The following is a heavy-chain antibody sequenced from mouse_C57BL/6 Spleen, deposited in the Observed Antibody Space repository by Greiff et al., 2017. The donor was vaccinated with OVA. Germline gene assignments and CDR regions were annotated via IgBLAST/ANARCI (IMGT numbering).Heavy chain of an antibody. CDR3: ASRASYGNGNAMDH. V-gene: IGHV1-80*01. CDR2: IYPGDGDT. D-gene: IGHD2-10*01. Sequence: VHLVESGAELVKPGASVKISCKASGYAFSSYWMNWVKQRPGKGLEWIGQIYPGDGDTNYNGKFKGKATLTADKSSSTAYMQLSSLTSEDSAVYFCASRASYGNGNAMDHWGQGTSATVSS. CDR1: GYAFSSYW. J-gene: IGHJ4*01.